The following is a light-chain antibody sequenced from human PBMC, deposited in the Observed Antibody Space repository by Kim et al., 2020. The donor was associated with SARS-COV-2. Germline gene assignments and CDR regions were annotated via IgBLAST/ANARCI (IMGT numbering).Light chain of an antibody. CDR2: DVS. V-gene: IGLV2-14*03. CDR3: SSYTSSSPLYV. J-gene: IGLJ1*01. CDR1: SSDVGGYNY. Sequence: QSVVTQPASVSGSPGQSITISCTGTSSDVGGYNYVSWYQQHPGKAPKLMIYDVSNRPSGVSNRFSGSKSGNTASLTISGLQAEDEADYYCSSYTSSSPLYVFGTGTKVTVL.